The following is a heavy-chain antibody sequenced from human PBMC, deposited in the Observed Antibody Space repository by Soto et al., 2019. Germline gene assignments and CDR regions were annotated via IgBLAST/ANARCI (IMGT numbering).Heavy chain of an antibody. D-gene: IGHD6-19*01. CDR1: GGSLSDYD. CDR3: ARGKWLDNS. CDR2: INHSGST. J-gene: IGHJ4*02. V-gene: IGHV4-34*01. Sequence: QVRLQQWGAGLLKPSETLSLTCAVYGGSLSDYDWSWIRQPPGKGLEWIGEINHSGSTNYNPSLKSRVTISVHTSKNQFSLKLSSVTAADTAVYYCARGKWLDNSWGQGSLVTVSS.